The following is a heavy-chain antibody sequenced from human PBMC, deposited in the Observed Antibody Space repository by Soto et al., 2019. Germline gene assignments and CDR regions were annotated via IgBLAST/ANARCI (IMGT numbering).Heavy chain of an antibody. CDR2: IFPGDSDT. V-gene: IGHV5-51*01. J-gene: IGHJ6*02. CDR1: GYTFTNYW. Sequence: GESLKISCKAIGYTFTNYWIGWVRRTPGKGLEWMGIIFPGDSDTRYNPSFEGQVTVSADESISTAYLQWNTLKASDTAMYYCARRGVADCSSTSCYTHYYGMDVWGQETTVTVSS. D-gene: IGHD2-2*02. CDR3: ARRGVADCSSTSCYTHYYGMDV.